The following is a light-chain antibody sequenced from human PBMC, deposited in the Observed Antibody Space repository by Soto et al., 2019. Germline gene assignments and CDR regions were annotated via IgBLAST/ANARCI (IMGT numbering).Light chain of an antibody. Sequence: EIFLSQSPRPPSFSQRERASPPWRASQNLSRYFLAWHQHKPGQAPRLLISGASRRATGIPDRFSGAGSGTDFTLTISRLEPEDFALYYCQQHDILPITFGQGTRLEIK. V-gene: IGKV3-20*01. CDR1: QNLSRYF. CDR3: QQHDILPIT. CDR2: GAS. J-gene: IGKJ5*01.